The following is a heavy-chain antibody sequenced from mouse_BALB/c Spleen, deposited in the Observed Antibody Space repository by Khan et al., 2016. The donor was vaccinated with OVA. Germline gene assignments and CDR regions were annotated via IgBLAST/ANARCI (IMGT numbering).Heavy chain of an antibody. Sequence: EVQLQESGPGLVKPSQSLSLTCPVTGYSITSGYCWNLIRQFPGNKLEWMGYISYDGSNNYNPSLKNRISITRDTSKNQFLLQLNSVTTEDTATYADARGAVVVPCWYFDVWGAGTTVTVSS. CDR3: ARGAVVVPCWYFDV. V-gene: IGHV3-6*01. D-gene: IGHD1-1*01. J-gene: IGHJ1*01. CDR1: GYSITSGYC. CDR2: ISYDGSN.